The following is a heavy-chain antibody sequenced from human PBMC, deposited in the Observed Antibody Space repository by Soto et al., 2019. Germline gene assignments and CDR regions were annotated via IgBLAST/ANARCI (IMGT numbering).Heavy chain of an antibody. CDR1: GFTFSNAW. Sequence: GGSLRLYCAASGFTFSNAWMSWVRQAPGKGLEWVGRIKSKTDGGTTDYAAPVKGRFTISRDDSKNTLYLQMNSLKTEDTAVYYCTTDFYYDRFSTWPVYYFDYWGQGTLFTVSS. D-gene: IGHD3-22*01. J-gene: IGHJ4*02. CDR2: IKSKTDGGTT. CDR3: TTDFYYDRFSTWPVYYFDY. V-gene: IGHV3-15*01.